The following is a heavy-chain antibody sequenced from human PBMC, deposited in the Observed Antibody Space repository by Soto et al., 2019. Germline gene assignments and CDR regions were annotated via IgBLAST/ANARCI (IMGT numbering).Heavy chain of an antibody. CDR2: IYYSGST. J-gene: IGHJ5*02. Sequence: PSETLSLTCTVSGGSISSGGYYWSWIRQHPGKGLEWIGYIYYSGSTYYNPSLKSRVTISVDTSKNQFSLKLSSVTAADTAVYYCXREDIVVVPPARGRFDPRGQGTLVTVSS. CDR1: GGSISSGGYY. CDR3: XREDIVVVPPARGRFDP. V-gene: IGHV4-31*03. D-gene: IGHD2-2*01.